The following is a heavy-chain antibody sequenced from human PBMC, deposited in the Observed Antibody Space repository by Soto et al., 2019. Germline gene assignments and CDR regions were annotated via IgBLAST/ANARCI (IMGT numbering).Heavy chain of an antibody. Sequence: EVELVESGGGLVQPGGSLRLSCAPSGLTFSSYGMHGFRQDPGKGLVGVSRIRSDGSATQYEDSVKVRFTISRDNAKNTPYLQMNSLRDEDTAVYYCAKDLSWGQSDYWGQGTLVIVSS. D-gene: IGHD3-16*01. J-gene: IGHJ4*02. CDR2: IRSDGSAT. V-gene: IGHV3-74*01. CDR1: GLTFSSYG. CDR3: AKDLSWGQSDY.